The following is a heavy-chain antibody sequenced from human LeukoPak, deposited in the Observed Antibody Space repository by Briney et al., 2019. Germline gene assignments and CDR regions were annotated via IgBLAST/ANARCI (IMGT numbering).Heavy chain of an antibody. J-gene: IGHJ6*02. D-gene: IGHD5-18*01. Sequence: SVKVSCKASGYTFTGYYMHWARQAPGQGLEWMGGIIPIFGTANYAQKFQGRDTITADESTSTAYMELSSLRSEDTAVYYCARDRGGYSYGRYYYGMDVWGQGTTVTVSS. CDR1: GYTFTGYY. V-gene: IGHV1-69*13. CDR3: ARDRGGYSYGRYYYGMDV. CDR2: IIPIFGTA.